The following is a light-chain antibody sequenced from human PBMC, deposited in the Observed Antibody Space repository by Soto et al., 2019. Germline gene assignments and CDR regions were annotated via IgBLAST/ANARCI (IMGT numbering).Light chain of an antibody. CDR3: QQYISYPLA. Sequence: DIQMTQSPSSLSASVGDRVTITCRASQDISNYLAWFQQKPGKAPKSLIYAASNLQSGVPSKFSGSGSGTDFTLTINSLQPEDFATYYCQQYISYPLAFGQGTKLEIK. CDR2: AAS. CDR1: QDISNY. V-gene: IGKV1-16*02. J-gene: IGKJ2*01.